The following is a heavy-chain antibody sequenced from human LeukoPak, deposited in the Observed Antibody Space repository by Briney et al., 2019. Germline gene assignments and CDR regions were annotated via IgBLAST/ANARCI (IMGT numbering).Heavy chain of an antibody. J-gene: IGHJ3*02. CDR3: ARAPGGYGSGSRGAFDI. Sequence: SETLSLTCTVSGGSISSYYWSWIRQPPGKRLEWIGYIYYRGNTNYNPSLKSRVTISVDTSNNQFSLKLTSVTAADTAVYYCARAPGGYGSGSRGAFDIWGQGTMVTVSS. D-gene: IGHD3-10*01. CDR1: GGSISSYY. V-gene: IGHV4-59*01. CDR2: IYYRGNT.